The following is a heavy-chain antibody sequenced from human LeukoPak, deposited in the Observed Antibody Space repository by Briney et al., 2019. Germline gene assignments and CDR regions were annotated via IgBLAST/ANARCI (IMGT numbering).Heavy chain of an antibody. CDR3: ARPILLYGMDV. CDR2: IYSGGST. Sequence: GGSLRLSCAASGFTVSSNYMSWVRQAPGKGLEWVSVIYSGGSTYYADSVKGRFTISRDNSKNTLYLQMNSLRAEDTAVYYCARPILLYGMDVWGQGTTVTVSS. J-gene: IGHJ6*02. V-gene: IGHV3-53*05. CDR1: GFTVSSNY.